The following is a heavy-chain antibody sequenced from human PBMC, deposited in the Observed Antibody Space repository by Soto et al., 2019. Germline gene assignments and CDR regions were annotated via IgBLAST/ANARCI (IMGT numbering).Heavy chain of an antibody. J-gene: IGHJ4*02. CDR3: ASYIVVVVAAPFDY. CDR2: IYYSGST. V-gene: IGHV4-39*01. D-gene: IGHD2-15*01. Sequence: QLQLQESGPGLVKPSETLSLTCTVSGGSISSSSYYWGWIRQPPGKGLEWIGSIYYSGSTYYNPSLKSRVTISVDTSKNQFSLKLSSVTAADTAVYYCASYIVVVVAAPFDYWGQGTLVTVSS. CDR1: GGSISSSSYY.